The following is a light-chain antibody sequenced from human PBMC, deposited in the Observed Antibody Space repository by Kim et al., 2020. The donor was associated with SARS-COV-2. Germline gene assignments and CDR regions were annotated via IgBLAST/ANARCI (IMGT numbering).Light chain of an antibody. CDR2: GAS. V-gene: IGKV3-15*01. J-gene: IGKJ4*01. CDR3: QQYNNWPLT. CDR1: QSVSSK. Sequence: EIVMTQSSATLSVSPGERATLSCRASQSVSSKLAWYQQKPGQGPSLLIYGASTRATGIPARFSGSGSGTEFTLTISSLQSEDFAVYYCQQYNNWPLTFGGGTKVDIK.